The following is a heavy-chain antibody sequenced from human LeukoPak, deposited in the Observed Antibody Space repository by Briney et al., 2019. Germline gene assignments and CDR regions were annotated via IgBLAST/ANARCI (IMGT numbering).Heavy chain of an antibody. J-gene: IGHJ4*02. CDR3: TRVGPSTVVDY. CDR2: ISYDGSNK. CDR1: GFTFSSYG. Sequence: AGGSLRLSCAASGFTFSSYGMHWVRQAPGKGLEWVAVISYDGSNKYYADSVKGRFTISRDDSKNTAYLQMSSLKIEDTAVYYCTRVGPSTVVDYWGQGTQVTVSS. D-gene: IGHD1-26*01. V-gene: IGHV3-30*03.